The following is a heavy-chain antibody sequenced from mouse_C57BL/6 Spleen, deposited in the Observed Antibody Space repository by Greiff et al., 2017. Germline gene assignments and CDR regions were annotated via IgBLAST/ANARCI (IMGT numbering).Heavy chain of an antibody. D-gene: IGHD3-2*02. CDR1: GYTFTSYW. J-gene: IGHJ4*01. Sequence: QVQLQQPGTELVQPGASVKLSCKASGYTFTSYWMHWVKQRPGQGLEWIGNINPSNGGTNYNEKFKGKATFTADTSTNTAYMQLNSLTTEDSAIYYCARGGQLRLMDYWGQGTSVTVSA. CDR2: INPSNGGT. CDR3: ARGGQLRLMDY. V-gene: IGHV1-53*01.